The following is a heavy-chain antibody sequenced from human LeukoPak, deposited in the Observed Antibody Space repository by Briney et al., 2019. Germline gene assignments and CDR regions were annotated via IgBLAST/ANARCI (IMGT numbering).Heavy chain of an antibody. CDR1: RGTLISYA. CDR3: ARVPTLSGSWYVEGFDY. J-gene: IGHJ4*02. V-gene: IGHV1-69*13. Sequence: SVKVSSKAPRGTLISYAISGVRQAPRQRLERMGGIITIFGTAKYAQKFQGRVTITADESTSTAYMELSSLRSEDTAVYYCARVPTLSGSWYVEGFDYWGQGTLVTVSS. D-gene: IGHD6-13*01. CDR2: IITIFGTA.